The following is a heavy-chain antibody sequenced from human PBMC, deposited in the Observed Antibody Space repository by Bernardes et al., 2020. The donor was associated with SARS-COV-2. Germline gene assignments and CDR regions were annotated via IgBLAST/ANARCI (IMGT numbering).Heavy chain of an antibody. CDR2: INPNSGGT. V-gene: IGHV1-2*04. CDR3: ARGIVVVPAAISDHYYYYGMDV. D-gene: IGHD2-2*02. CDR1: GYTFTGYY. Sequence: ASVKDSCKASGYTFTGYYMHWVRQAPGQGLEWMGWINPNSGGTNYAQKFQGWVTMTRDTSISTAYMELSRLRSDDTAVYYCARGIVVVPAAISDHYYYYGMDVWGQGTTVTVSS. J-gene: IGHJ6*02.